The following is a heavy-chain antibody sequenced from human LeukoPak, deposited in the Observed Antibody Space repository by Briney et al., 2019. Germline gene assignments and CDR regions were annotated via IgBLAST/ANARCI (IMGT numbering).Heavy chain of an antibody. V-gene: IGHV4-59*01. CDR1: GGSISSYY. J-gene: IGHJ4*02. D-gene: IGHD3-10*02. CDR2: IYYSGST. CDR3: ARGPVFGELLT. Sequence: SETLSLTCTVSGGSISSYYWSWIRQPPGKGLEWIGYIYYSGSTNYNPSLKSRVTISVDTSKNQFSLKLSSVTAADTAVYYCARGPVFGELLTWGQGTLVTASS.